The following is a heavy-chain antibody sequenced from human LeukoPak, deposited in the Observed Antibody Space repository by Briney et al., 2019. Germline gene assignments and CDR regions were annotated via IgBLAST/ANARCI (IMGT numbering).Heavy chain of an antibody. V-gene: IGHV5-10-1*01. CDR2: IDPSDSYT. CDR3: ARHPDAFDI. J-gene: IGHJ3*02. Sequence: GASVKVSCKASGGTFSSYAISWVRQMPGKGLEWMGRIDPSDSYTNYSPSFQGHVTISADKSISTAYLQWSSLKASDTAMYYCARHPDAFDIWGQGTMVTVSS. CDR1: GGTFSSYA.